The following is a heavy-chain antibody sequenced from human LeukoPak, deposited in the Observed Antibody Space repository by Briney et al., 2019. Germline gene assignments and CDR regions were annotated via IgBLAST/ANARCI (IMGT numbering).Heavy chain of an antibody. CDR2: IIPILGIA. CDR3: AREYSDTAFDY. V-gene: IGHV1-69*04. Sequence: GASVKVSCKASGGTFSSYAISWVRQAPGQGLEWMGRIIPILGIANYAQKFQGRVTITADKSTSTAYMELSSLRSEDTAVYYCAREYSDTAFDYWGQGTLVTVSS. CDR1: GGTFSSYA. J-gene: IGHJ4*02. D-gene: IGHD5-18*01.